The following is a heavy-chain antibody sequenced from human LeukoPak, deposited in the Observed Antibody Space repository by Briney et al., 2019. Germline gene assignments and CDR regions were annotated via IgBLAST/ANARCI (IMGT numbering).Heavy chain of an antibody. J-gene: IGHJ5*02. CDR1: GGSFSGYY. CDR2: INHSGST. V-gene: IGHV4-34*01. D-gene: IGHD3-10*01. Sequence: PSETLSLTCAVYGGSFSGYYWSWIRQPPGKGLEWIGEINHSGSTNYNPSLKSRVTISVDTSKNQFSLKLSSVTAADTAVYYCRAVQRITMVRGVPIVNWFDPWGQGTLVTVSS. CDR3: RAVQRITMVRGVPIVNWFDP.